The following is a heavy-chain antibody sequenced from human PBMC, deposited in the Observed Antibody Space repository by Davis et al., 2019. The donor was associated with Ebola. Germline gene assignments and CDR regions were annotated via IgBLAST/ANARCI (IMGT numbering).Heavy chain of an antibody. J-gene: IGHJ6*02. CDR1: GYTFTTYD. CDR2: INAGNGNT. D-gene: IGHD3-10*01. V-gene: IGHV1-3*01. Sequence: AASVKVSCKTSGYTFTTYDISWVRQAPGPRLEWMGWINAGNGNTKYSQKFQGRVTITRDTSASTAYMELSSLRSEDTAVYYCARGDYGSGSPRRNYYYYGMDVWGQGTTVTVSS. CDR3: ARGDYGSGSPRRNYYYYGMDV.